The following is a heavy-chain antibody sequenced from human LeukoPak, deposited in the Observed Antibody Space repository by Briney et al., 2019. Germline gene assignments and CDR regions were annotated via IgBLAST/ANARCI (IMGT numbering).Heavy chain of an antibody. Sequence: SETLSVTCSVSGGSVSSVGYYWNWIRQPPGGGLEWIASISHTGNTTNYNPSLKSRVTIALDTSKNQFSLELTSVTAADTAVYYCARGYASGGGNAIDVWAQGTMVAVSS. CDR1: GGSVSSVGYY. CDR3: ARGYASGGGNAIDV. V-gene: IGHV4-61*08. D-gene: IGHD3-16*01. CDR2: ISHTGNT. J-gene: IGHJ6*02.